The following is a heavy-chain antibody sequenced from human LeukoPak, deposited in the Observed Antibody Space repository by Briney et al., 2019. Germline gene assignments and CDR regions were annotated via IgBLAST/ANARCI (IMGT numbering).Heavy chain of an antibody. CDR1: GGTFSSYA. CDR2: IIPILGIA. V-gene: IGHV1-69*10. Sequence: SVKVSCKASGGTFSSYAISWVRQAPGQGLEWMGGIIPILGIANYAQKFQGRVTITADKSTSTAYMELSSLRSEDTAVYYCARVSGNDIVAAFDPWGQGTLVTVSS. CDR3: ARVSGNDIVAAFDP. D-gene: IGHD2-15*01. J-gene: IGHJ5*02.